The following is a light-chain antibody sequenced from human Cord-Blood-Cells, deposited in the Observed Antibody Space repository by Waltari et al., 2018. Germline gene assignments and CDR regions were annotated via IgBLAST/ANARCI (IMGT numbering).Light chain of an antibody. CDR2: DVS. J-gene: IGLJ1*01. CDR1: TSHVGGYNY. CDR3: CSYAGSYTYV. Sequence: QSALTQPRSVSGSPGQPVTTSCPGTTSHVGGYNYVSWYQQHPGKAPKLMIYDVSKRPSGVPDRFSGSKSGNTASLTISGLQAEDEADYYCCSYAGSYTYVFGTGTKVTVL. V-gene: IGLV2-11*01.